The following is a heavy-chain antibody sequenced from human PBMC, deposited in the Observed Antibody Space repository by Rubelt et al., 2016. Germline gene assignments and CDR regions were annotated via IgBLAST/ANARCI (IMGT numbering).Heavy chain of an antibody. J-gene: IGHJ4*02. V-gene: IGHV3-30*04. Sequence: VQLVESGGGLVQPGGSLRLSCAASGFTFSSYAMHWVRQAPGKGLEWVGVISYDGSNKYYADSVKGRFTISRDNSKNTLYLQMSSLGAEDTAVYYCARERGDSSSSGEYYFDYWGQGTLVTVSS. D-gene: IGHD6-6*01. CDR1: GFTFSSYA. CDR3: ARERGDSSSSGEYYFDY. CDR2: ISYDGSNK.